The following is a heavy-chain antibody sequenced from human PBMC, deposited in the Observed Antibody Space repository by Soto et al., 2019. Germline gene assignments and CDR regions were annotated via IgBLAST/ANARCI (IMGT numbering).Heavy chain of an antibody. CDR1: GYTFTSYG. D-gene: IGHD2-2*01. CDR2: ITAYNGNT. Sequence: ASVKVSCKASGYTFTSYGISWVRQAPGQGLEWMGWITAYNGNTNYSQKFQGRVTITRDTSASTAYMELSSLRSEDTAVYYCARDLGCSSTSCFGDLFDYWGQGTLVTVSS. V-gene: IGHV1-18*01. J-gene: IGHJ4*02. CDR3: ARDLGCSSTSCFGDLFDY.